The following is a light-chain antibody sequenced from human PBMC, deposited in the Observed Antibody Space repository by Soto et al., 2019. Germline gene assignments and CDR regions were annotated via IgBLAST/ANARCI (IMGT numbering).Light chain of an antibody. J-gene: IGLJ1*01. CDR1: RANSGAGYD. CDR2: SNI. CDR3: QPFYSTLSARYV. Sequence: VLAQPPSVSGAPGQRVTISCTGSRANSGAGYDVHWYHHPPRPAPKLLFFSNINRPSGVPDRLSGSNSVTSAYLSITRLPAAYERDYYCQPFYSTLSARYVFGTGTKGTVL. V-gene: IGLV1-40*01.